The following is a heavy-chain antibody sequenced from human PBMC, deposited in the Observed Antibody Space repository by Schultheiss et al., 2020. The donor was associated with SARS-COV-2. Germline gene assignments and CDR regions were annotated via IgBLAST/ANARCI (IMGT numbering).Heavy chain of an antibody. CDR3: AREDYYDSSGRLYYFDY. D-gene: IGHD3-22*01. Sequence: ASVKVSCKASGYTFTSYGISWVRQAPGQGLEWMGWINPNSGGTNYAQKFQGRVTMTTDTSTSTAYMELRSLRSDDTAVYYCAREDYYDSSGRLYYFDYWGQGTLVTVSS. V-gene: IGHV1-18*04. CDR1: GYTFTSYG. J-gene: IGHJ4*02. CDR2: INPNSGGT.